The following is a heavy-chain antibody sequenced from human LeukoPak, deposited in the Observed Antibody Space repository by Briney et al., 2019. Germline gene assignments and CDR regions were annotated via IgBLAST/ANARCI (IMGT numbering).Heavy chain of an antibody. CDR1: GFTVSRNF. CDR3: AGEEYVGQHERGYDY. CDR2: IYNDATT. J-gene: IGHJ4*02. V-gene: IGHV3-66*01. D-gene: IGHD2/OR15-2a*01. Sequence: GGSLRLSCEASGFTVSRNFMTGVRQAPGQGLEWVSVIYNDATTYYADSVRGRFTLSKDNSKNTVYLQMNSLRTEDTAVYFCAGEEYVGQHERGYDYWGQGTLVTVSS.